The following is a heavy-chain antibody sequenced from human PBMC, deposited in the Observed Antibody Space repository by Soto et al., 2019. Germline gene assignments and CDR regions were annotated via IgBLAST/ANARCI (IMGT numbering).Heavy chain of an antibody. CDR2: ISWNSVSI. J-gene: IGHJ4*02. Sequence: SLRLSCASSGFTFDDYAMHWVRQAPGKGLEWVSGISWNSVSIGYADSVKCRFTISRDNAKNSLYLQMNSLRAEDTALYYCAKNGIAVADTLDYWGQGTLVGVSS. CDR3: AKNGIAVADTLDY. CDR1: GFTFDDYA. V-gene: IGHV3-9*01. D-gene: IGHD6-19*01.